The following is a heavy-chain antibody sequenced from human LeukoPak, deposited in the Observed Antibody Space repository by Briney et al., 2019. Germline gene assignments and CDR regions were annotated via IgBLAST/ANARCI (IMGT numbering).Heavy chain of an antibody. Sequence: SETLSLTCAVYGGSFSGYYWSWIRQPPGKGLEWIGYIYYSGSTNYNPSLKSRVTISVDTSKNQFSLKLSSVTAADTAVYYCARESPLGGTFDYWGQGTLVTVSS. V-gene: IGHV4-59*01. CDR3: ARESPLGGTFDY. CDR2: IYYSGST. D-gene: IGHD3-16*01. CDR1: GGSFSGYY. J-gene: IGHJ4*02.